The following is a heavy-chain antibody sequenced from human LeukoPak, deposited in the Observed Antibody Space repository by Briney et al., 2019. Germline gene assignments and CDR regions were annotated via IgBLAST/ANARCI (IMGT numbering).Heavy chain of an antibody. D-gene: IGHD3-3*01. CDR1: GGSFSGYY. CDR2: INHSGST. Sequence: PSETLSLTCAVYGGSFSGYYWSWIRQPPGKGLEWIGEINHSGSTNYNPSLKSRVTISVDTSKNQFSLKLSSVTAADTAVYYCARVSIRLRFLEWFPDNWFDPWGQGTLVTVSS. CDR3: ARVSIRLRFLEWFPDNWFDP. J-gene: IGHJ5*02. V-gene: IGHV4-34*01.